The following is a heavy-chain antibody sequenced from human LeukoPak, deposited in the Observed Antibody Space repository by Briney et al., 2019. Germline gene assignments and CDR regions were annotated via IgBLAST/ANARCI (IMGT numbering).Heavy chain of an antibody. J-gene: IGHJ5*02. D-gene: IGHD3-10*01. Sequence: AISGSGGSTYYADSVKGRFTTSRDNSKNTLYLQMNILRTEDTAVYYCAKAVYGSGTYWYNWFDPWGQGTLVTVSS. CDR2: ISGSGGST. CDR3: AKAVYGSGTYWYNWFDP. V-gene: IGHV3-23*01.